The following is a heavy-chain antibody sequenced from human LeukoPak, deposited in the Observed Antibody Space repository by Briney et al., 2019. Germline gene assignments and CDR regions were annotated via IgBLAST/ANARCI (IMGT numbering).Heavy chain of an antibody. J-gene: IGHJ6*03. Sequence: ASVKVSCKASGYTFTSYGISWVRQAPGQGLEWMGWISAYNGNTNYAQKLQGRVTMTTDTSTSTAYMELRSLRSDDTAVYYCARDFPDIAVAGNYYYYMDVRGKGTTVTISS. CDR1: GYTFTSYG. CDR2: ISAYNGNT. V-gene: IGHV1-18*01. CDR3: ARDFPDIAVAGNYYYYMDV. D-gene: IGHD6-19*01.